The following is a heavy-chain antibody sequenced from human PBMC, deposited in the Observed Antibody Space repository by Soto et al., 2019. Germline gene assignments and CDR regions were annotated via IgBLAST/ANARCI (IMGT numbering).Heavy chain of an antibody. CDR1: GGTFNSYD. CDR2: IIPIVETP. CDR3: ARLSRPNYYATSGFFKDNGFDP. J-gene: IGHJ5*02. V-gene: IGHV1-69*01. Sequence: QVQLVQSGAEVKKPGSSMKVSCKASGGTFNSYDINWVRQAPGQGLEWMGGIIPIVETPKYAQKFQGRVTITAYESTNTVYMELRSLRSEATAMYYCARLSRPNYYATSGFFKDNGFDPWGQGTLVTVSS. D-gene: IGHD3-22*01.